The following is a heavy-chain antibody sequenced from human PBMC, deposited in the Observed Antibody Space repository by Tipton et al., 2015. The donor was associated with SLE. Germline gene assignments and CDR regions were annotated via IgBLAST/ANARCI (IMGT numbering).Heavy chain of an antibody. CDR3: ASVLGLYCSSTSCPGGPLFDL. J-gene: IGHJ2*01. V-gene: IGHV4-38-2*01. CDR2: IYESGST. Sequence: LRLSCAVSGYSISSAYYWGWIRQPPGKGLEWIGSIYESGSTYCNPSLKSRVTISVDTSKNQFSLKLSSVTAADTAVYYCASVLGLYCSSTSCPGGPLFDLWGRGTLVTVSS. CDR1: GYSISSAYY. D-gene: IGHD2-2*01.